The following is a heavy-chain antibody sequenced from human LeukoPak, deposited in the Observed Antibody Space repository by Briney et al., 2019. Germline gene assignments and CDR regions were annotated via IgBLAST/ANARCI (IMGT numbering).Heavy chain of an antibody. J-gene: IGHJ4*02. Sequence: ASVKVSCKASGYTFTGYYMHWVGQAPAQGLEWMGWINPNSGGTNYAQKFQGRVTMTRDTSISTAYMELSRLRSDDTAVYYCARTSILDPAGCDYWGQGTLVTVSS. CDR2: INPNSGGT. D-gene: IGHD2-2*01. CDR3: ARTSILDPAGCDY. V-gene: IGHV1-2*02. CDR1: GYTFTGYY.